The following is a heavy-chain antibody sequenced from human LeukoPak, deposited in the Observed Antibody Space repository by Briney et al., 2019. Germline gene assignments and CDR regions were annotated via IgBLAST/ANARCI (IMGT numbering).Heavy chain of an antibody. CDR1: GFTFSSYA. D-gene: IGHD3-22*01. V-gene: IGHV3-23*01. CDR2: ISGSGDTT. Sequence: GGSLRLSCAASGFTFSSYAMSWVRQAPGKGLEWVSTISGSGDTTYDADSVKGRFTISRDNSKNTLYLQMNSLRAEDTAVYYCAKAPIQTYYYDSSGYSYWGQGTLVTVSS. CDR3: AKAPIQTYYYDSSGYSY. J-gene: IGHJ4*02.